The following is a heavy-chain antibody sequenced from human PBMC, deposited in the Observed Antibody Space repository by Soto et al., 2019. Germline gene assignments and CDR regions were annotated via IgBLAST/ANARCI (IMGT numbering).Heavy chain of an antibody. Sequence: EVQVLESGGGLVQPGGSLRLSCTASGFTFTTYSMSWVRQAPGKGLEWVSGISGSGARTYYADSVKGRFTISRDNSKDSVFLQMYSLRAEDTAMYYCVRGDDRVDWGQGTLVTVSS. V-gene: IGHV3-23*01. CDR1: GFTFTTYS. J-gene: IGHJ4*02. D-gene: IGHD2-21*02. CDR2: ISGSGART. CDR3: VRGDDRVD.